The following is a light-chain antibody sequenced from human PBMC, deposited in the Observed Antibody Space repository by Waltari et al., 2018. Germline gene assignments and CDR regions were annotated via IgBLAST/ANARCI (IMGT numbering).Light chain of an antibody. CDR3: QQYGSSFS. CDR2: GAS. V-gene: IGKV3-20*01. Sequence: EIVLTQSPGALSLSPGERATLSCRASQIVSSSYLAWYQKTPGQAPRLLIYGASSSATGIPDRFSGSGSGPDFTLTISRLEPEDFAVYYCQQYGSSFSFGRGTKLEIK. CDR1: QIVSSSY. J-gene: IGKJ2*01.